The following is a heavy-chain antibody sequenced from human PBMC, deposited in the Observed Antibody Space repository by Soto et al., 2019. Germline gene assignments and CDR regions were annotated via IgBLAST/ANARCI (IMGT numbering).Heavy chain of an antibody. CDR2: IYYSGST. CDR3: ATSQKGYNWNYFDH. Sequence: SETLSLTCTVSGGSISSSSYYWGWIRQPPGKGLEWIGSIYYSGSTYYNPSLKSRVTISVDTSKNQFSLKLSSVTAADTAVYYCATSQKGYNWNYFDHWGQGALVTVSS. V-gene: IGHV4-39*01. J-gene: IGHJ4*02. D-gene: IGHD1-20*01. CDR1: GGSISSSSYY.